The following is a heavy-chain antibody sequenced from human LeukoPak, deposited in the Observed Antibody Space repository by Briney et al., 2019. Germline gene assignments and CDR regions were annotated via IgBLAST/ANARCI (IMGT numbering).Heavy chain of an antibody. CDR2: FDPEDGET. D-gene: IGHD2-2*01. CDR1: GYTLTELS. Sequence: HVASVKVSCKVSGYTLTELSMHWVRQAPGKGLEWMGGFDPEDGETIYAQKFQGRVTMTEDTSTDTAYMELSSLRSEDTAVYYCASSTPVGYCSSTSCSFDYWGQGTLVTVSS. J-gene: IGHJ4*02. CDR3: ASSTPVGYCSSTSCSFDY. V-gene: IGHV1-24*01.